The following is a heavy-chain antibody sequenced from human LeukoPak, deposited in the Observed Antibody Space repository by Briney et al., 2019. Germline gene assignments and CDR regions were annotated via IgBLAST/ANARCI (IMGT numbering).Heavy chain of an antibody. CDR2: INPNSGGT. V-gene: IGHV1-2*02. CDR1: GYTFTGYY. J-gene: IGHJ5*02. CDR3: ARCTGTTFWFDP. Sequence: ASVKVSCKASGYTFTGYYLHWVRQAPGQGLEWMGWINPNSGGTNYAQKFQGRVTMTRDTSISTAYMELSRLRSDDTAVYYCARCTGTTFWFDPWGQGTLVTVSS. D-gene: IGHD1-1*01.